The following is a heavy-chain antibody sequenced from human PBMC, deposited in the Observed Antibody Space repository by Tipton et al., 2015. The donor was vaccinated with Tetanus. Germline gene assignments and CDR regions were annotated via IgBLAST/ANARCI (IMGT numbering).Heavy chain of an antibody. CDR2: IYTSGST. CDR1: GGSISSYY. J-gene: IGHJ6*02. Sequence: PGLVKPSETLSLTCTVSGGSISSYYWSWIRQPAGKGLEWIGRIYTSGSTNYNPSLKSRVTMSVDTSKNQFSLKLSSVTAADTAVYYCAREFGLTTSLSGYYYYYGMDVWGQGTTVTVSS. D-gene: IGHD4-11*01. V-gene: IGHV4-4*07. CDR3: AREFGLTTSLSGYYYYYGMDV.